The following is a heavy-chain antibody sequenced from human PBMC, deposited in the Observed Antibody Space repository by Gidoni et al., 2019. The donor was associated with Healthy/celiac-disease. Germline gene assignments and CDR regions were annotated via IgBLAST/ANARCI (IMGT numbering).Heavy chain of an antibody. CDR2: ISYDGRNK. D-gene: IGHD3-22*01. Sequence: QVQLVESGGGVVQPGRSLRLSCAASGFTFSSYGIHWVRQAPGKGLEWVAVISYDGRNKYYADSVKGRFTISRDNSKNTLYLQMNSLRAEDTAVYYCAKETGDSSGYYPDSSSMDVWGQGTTVTVSS. V-gene: IGHV3-30*18. CDR1: GFTFSSYG. J-gene: IGHJ6*02. CDR3: AKETGDSSGYYPDSSSMDV.